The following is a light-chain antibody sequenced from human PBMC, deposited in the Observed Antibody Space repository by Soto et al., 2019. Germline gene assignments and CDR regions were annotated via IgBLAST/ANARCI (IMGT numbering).Light chain of an antibody. Sequence: QSALTQPRSVSGSPGQSVTLSCVGTTRDVGTYNLVSWYQQHPGKAPKLMIYDVAKRPSGVPYRFSGSKSGNTASLTISGLQAEDEADYYCCSYAGNFIWVFGGGTKLTVL. V-gene: IGLV2-11*01. CDR2: DVA. CDR1: TRDVGTYNL. CDR3: CSYAGNFIWV. J-gene: IGLJ3*02.